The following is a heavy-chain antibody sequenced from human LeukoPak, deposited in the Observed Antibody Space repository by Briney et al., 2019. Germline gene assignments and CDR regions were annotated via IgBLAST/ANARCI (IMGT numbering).Heavy chain of an antibody. CDR2: VEPEDGET. V-gene: IGHV1-24*01. CDR1: GYTLTELS. D-gene: IGHD3-3*01. J-gene: IGHJ6*03. Sequence: ASVKLSCKVSGYTLTELSMHWVRQAPPKGHEWMGVVEPEDGETIYAQKFQGRVTMTEDTSTDTAYMELSSLRSEDTAVYYCATGDFWSRSYYYYDYMDVWGKGTTVTVSS. CDR3: ATGDFWSRSYYYYDYMDV.